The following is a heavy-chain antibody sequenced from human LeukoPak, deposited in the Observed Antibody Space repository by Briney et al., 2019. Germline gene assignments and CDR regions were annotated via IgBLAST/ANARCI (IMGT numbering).Heavy chain of an antibody. CDR2: INPNSGGT. Sequence: ASVKVSCKASGYTFTGYYMHWVRQAPGQGLEWMGWINPNSGGTNYAQKFQGRVTMTRDTSISTAYMELSRLRSDDTAVYYCARHIGLNVAAAGSDYWGQGTLVTVSS. D-gene: IGHD6-13*01. J-gene: IGHJ4*02. CDR1: GYTFTGYY. CDR3: ARHIGLNVAAAGSDY. V-gene: IGHV1-2*02.